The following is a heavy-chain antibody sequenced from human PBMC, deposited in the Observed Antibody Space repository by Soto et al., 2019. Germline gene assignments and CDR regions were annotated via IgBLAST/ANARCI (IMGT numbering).Heavy chain of an antibody. D-gene: IGHD4-17*01. J-gene: IGHJ4*02. CDR1: GFPLITKGLG. CDR2: IYWDDDK. V-gene: IGHV2-5*02. CDR3: AHLTTGGFYFDY. Sequence: SFHFSGFPLITKGLGVGWIRQPPGKALEWLALIYWDDDKRYSPSLKSRLTITKDTSKNQVVLTMTNMDPVDTATYYCAHLTTGGFYFDYWGQGTLVTVSS.